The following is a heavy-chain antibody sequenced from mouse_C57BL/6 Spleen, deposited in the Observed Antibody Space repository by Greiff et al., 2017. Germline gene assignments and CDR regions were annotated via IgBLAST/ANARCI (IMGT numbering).Heavy chain of an antibody. J-gene: IGHJ2*01. CDR3: ARAYYYGSLPVYFDY. D-gene: IGHD1-1*01. Sequence: QVQLQQPGTELVKPGASVKLSCKASGYTFTSYWMHWVKQRPGQGLEWIGNINPSNGGTNYNEKLKSKATLTVDKSSSTAYMQLSSLTSEDSAVYYCARAYYYGSLPVYFDYWGQGTTLTVSS. CDR2: INPSNGGT. V-gene: IGHV1-53*01. CDR1: GYTFTSYW.